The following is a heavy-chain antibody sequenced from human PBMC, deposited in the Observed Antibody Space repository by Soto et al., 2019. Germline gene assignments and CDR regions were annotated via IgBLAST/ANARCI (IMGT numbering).Heavy chain of an antibody. CDR3: ARAAGRSKLLPYYFDP. CDR1: GYVFTTSA. J-gene: IGHJ5*02. Sequence: ASVKVSCKASGYVFTTSAIHWVRQAAGQGLEWLGWINPATGDTKYSQDFRGRVTFTLDTSATTAYMALTSLTSHDTAVYYCARAAGRSKLLPYYFDPWGQGTLVTVSS. V-gene: IGHV1-3*01. CDR2: INPATGDT. D-gene: IGHD3-22*01.